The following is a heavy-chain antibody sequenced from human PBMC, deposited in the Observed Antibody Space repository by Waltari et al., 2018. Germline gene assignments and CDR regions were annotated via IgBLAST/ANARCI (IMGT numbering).Heavy chain of an antibody. V-gene: IGHV1-69*04. J-gene: IGHJ6*03. CDR3: ARRPLSYYYYYYRDV. CDR1: GGTFSSYA. CDR2: IIPILGIA. D-gene: IGHD3-16*01. Sequence: QVQLVQSGAEVKKPGSSVTVSCKASGGTFSSYAISWVRQVPGQGIEWMGGIIPILGIANYAQKFQGRVTITADESTSTAYMELSSLRSEDTAVYYCARRPLSYYYYYYRDVWGKGTTVTVSS.